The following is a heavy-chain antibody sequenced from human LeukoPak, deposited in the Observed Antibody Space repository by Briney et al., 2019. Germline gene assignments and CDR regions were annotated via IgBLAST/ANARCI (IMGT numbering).Heavy chain of an antibody. CDR1: GASISSGTYC. J-gene: IGHJ4*02. V-gene: IGHV4-39*01. Sequence: NPSETLSLTCTVSGASISSGTYCWGWIRQPPGKGLEWIGSIYYSVNTYYNPSLKSRVTISVDTSKNQFSLKLSSVTAADTAVYYCARQFDSWGQGTLVTVSS. CDR2: IYYSVNT. CDR3: ARQFDS.